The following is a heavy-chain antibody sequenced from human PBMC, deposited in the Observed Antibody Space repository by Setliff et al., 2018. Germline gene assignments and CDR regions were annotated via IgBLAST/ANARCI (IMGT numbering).Heavy chain of an antibody. Sequence: SETLSLTCTVSGGSISPYFWSWVRQPPGKGLEWIGYVYHNGNTNFNPSLKSRVTMSVDTSKNQFALHLKSVTAADTAVYFCARAVDSSGYFPYWYLDLWGRGALVTVSS. D-gene: IGHD3-22*01. V-gene: IGHV4-59*01. CDR2: VYHNGNT. J-gene: IGHJ2*01. CDR3: ARAVDSSGYFPYWYLDL. CDR1: GGSISPYF.